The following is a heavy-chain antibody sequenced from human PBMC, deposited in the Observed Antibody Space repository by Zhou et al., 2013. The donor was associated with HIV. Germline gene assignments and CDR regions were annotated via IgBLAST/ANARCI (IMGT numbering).Heavy chain of an antibody. CDR3: ARDGWRLPEAAVAF. V-gene: IGHV1-18*01. CDR2: ISAYYDNT. Sequence: QDQLVQSGGEVKKPGASVKVSCKASGYSFRGYGISWVRQAPGQGLEWMGWISAYYDNTDYAQKFQGRVTLTTDTSTSTAYMELRSLRSDDTAVYYCARDGWRLPEAAVAFWGQGTQVTVSS. J-gene: IGHJ4*02. D-gene: IGHD6-13*01. CDR1: GYSFRGYG.